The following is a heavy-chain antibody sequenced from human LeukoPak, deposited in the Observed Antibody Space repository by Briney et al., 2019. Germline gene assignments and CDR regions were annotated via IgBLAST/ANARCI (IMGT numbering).Heavy chain of an antibody. CDR1: GGSFSGYY. CDR3: ASTRTTGDY. CDR2: INHSGST. V-gene: IGHV4-34*01. Sequence: PSETLSLTCAVYGGSFSGYYWSWIRQPPGKGLEWIGEINHSGSTNYNPSLKSRVTISVDTSKNQFPLKLSSVTAADTAVYYCASTRTTGDYWGQGTLVTVSS. D-gene: IGHD1-7*01. J-gene: IGHJ4*02.